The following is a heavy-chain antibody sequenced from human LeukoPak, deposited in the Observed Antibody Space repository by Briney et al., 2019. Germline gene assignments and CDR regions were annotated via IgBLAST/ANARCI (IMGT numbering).Heavy chain of an antibody. V-gene: IGHV3-7*01. CDR2: MNEDGSER. D-gene: IGHD3-16*01. J-gene: IGHJ6*02. CDR3: ATYTHWVAGDV. CDR1: GFTFSRYG. Sequence: GGSLRLSCAASGFTFSRYGMHWVRQAPGKGLEWVANMNEDGSERDYVDSVKGRFTISRDNARKSLYLQMSSLRAEDTAVYYCATYTHWVAGDVWGQGTTVTVSS.